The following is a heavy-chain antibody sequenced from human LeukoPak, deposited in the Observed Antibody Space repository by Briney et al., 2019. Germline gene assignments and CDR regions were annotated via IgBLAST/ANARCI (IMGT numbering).Heavy chain of an antibody. Sequence: GGSLRLSCAASGFTFSTYAMSWVRQAPGKGLEWVSVISGNGGSSYYTDSVNGRFTISRDNSKNTLFLQMNSLRAEDTAIYYCAKGHGPHGIAGAANFDYWGQGTLVTVSS. J-gene: IGHJ4*02. CDR3: AKGHGPHGIAGAANFDY. V-gene: IGHV3-23*01. CDR2: ISGNGGSS. CDR1: GFTFSTYA. D-gene: IGHD6-13*01.